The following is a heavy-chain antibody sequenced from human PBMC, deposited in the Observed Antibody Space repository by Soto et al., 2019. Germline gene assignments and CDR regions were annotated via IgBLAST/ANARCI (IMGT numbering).Heavy chain of an antibody. J-gene: IGHJ4*02. D-gene: IGHD1-1*01. V-gene: IGHV3-30*18. CDR3: AKDKGVFNWATSYFDY. Sequence: GGSLRLSCAASGFTFSNYAMRWVRQAPGKGLEWVALTSYDGNNEYYTDSVKGRFTISRDNSKNTLFLQMNSPRPEDTAVYYCAKDKGVFNWATSYFDYWGQGALVTVSS. CDR1: GFTFSNYA. CDR2: TSYDGNNE.